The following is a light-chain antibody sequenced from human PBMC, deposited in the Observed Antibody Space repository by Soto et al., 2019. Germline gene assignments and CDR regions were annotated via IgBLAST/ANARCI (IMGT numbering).Light chain of an antibody. CDR3: QQYDTSPRT. CDR1: QSVTSSY. Sequence: VLAQSPGTLSLSPGERATLSCRASQSVTSSYLAWYQQSPGQAPRLLIYGASIRATGIPDRFSGSGSGTDFTLTISRLETEDFAVYYCQQYDTSPRTFGQGTKVDI. CDR2: GAS. J-gene: IGKJ1*01. V-gene: IGKV3-20*01.